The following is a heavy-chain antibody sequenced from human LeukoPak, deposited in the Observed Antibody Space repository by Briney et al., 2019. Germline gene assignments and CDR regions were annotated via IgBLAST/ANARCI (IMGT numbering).Heavy chain of an antibody. J-gene: IGHJ5*02. CDR1: GGSFSGYY. Sequence: SETLSLTCAVYGGSFSGYYWSWIRQPPGKGLKWIGEINHSGSTNYNPSLKSRVTISVDTSKNQFSLKLSSVTAADTAVYYCARGLPRWSSSWFDHWGQGTLVTVSS. D-gene: IGHD6-13*01. CDR2: INHSGST. CDR3: ARGLPRWSSSWFDH. V-gene: IGHV4-34*01.